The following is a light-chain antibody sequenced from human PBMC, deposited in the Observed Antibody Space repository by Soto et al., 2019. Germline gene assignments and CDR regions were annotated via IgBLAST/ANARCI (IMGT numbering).Light chain of an antibody. J-gene: IGKJ4*01. CDR1: QSISSD. V-gene: IGKV3-15*01. Sequence: EIVMTQSPVTLSVSPVQRATLSCRASQSISSDLAWYQQKPGQAPRLLIYGASTRATGFPARFSGSGSGTEFTLIISSLQSEDFAIYYCQQYNNWPLTLGGGTKVEIK. CDR2: GAS. CDR3: QQYNNWPLT.